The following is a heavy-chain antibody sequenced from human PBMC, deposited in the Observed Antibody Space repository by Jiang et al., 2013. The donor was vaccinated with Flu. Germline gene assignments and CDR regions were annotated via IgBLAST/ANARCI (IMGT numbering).Heavy chain of an antibody. Sequence: VQLLESGGGLVQPGGSLRLSCAASGFIFRAYWMTWVRQVPGKGLEWVANIKEDGNEKNYVDSVKGRFTISRDNAKNSLYLQMNSLRAEDTAVYYCARGIQCAGGGCSYYFDFWGLGTLVTVSS. CDR3: ARGIQCAGGGCSYYFDF. CDR2: IKEDGNEK. CDR1: GFIFRAYW. D-gene: IGHD2-15*01. V-gene: IGHV3-7*03. J-gene: IGHJ4*02.